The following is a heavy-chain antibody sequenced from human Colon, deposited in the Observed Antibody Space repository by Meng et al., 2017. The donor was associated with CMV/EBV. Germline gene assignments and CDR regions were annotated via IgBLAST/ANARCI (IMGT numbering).Heavy chain of an antibody. CDR2: MNPNSADT. Sequence: GESLKISCAASGFTFTNYDINWVRQAAGQGLEWMGWMNPNSADTGYAQKFQGRVTMTRDISVNTAYLELSSLTSEDTALYFCARGSSGTCDNTRCTYYYHALDVWGQGTTVTVSS. CDR1: GFTFTNYD. J-gene: IGHJ6*02. D-gene: IGHD3/OR15-3a*01. CDR3: ARGSSGTCDNTRCTYYYHALDV. V-gene: IGHV1-8*01.